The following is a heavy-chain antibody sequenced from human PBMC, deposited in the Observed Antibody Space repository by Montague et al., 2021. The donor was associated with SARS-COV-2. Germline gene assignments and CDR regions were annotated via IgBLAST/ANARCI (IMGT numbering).Heavy chain of an antibody. CDR3: ASARYNSNWYGTHNWFDP. V-gene: IGHV4-34*01. CDR1: GGSFSGYY. Sequence: SETLSLTCAVYGGSFSGYYCCWIRQPPATGLELIWESNHSGSTNYNPSPKIRGTVSVDMSKNQFSLKLSSVTAADTAVYYCASARYNSNWYGTHNWFDPWGQGTMVTVSS. CDR2: SNHSGST. D-gene: IGHD6-13*01. J-gene: IGHJ5*01.